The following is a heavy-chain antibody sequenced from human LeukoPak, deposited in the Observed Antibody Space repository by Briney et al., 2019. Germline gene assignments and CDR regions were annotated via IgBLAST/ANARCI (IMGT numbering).Heavy chain of an antibody. J-gene: IGHJ5*02. V-gene: IGHV4-4*07. CDR2: IYTSGST. D-gene: IGHD2-2*01. CDR3: ARHSRRYRVPRINWFDP. CDR1: GGSISSYY. Sequence: NTSETMSLTCTVAGGSISSYYWSWIRQPAGKGLEWIGRIYTSGSTNYNPSLKSRVTISVDTSKNQFSLKLSSVAAADTAVYYCARHSRRYRVPRINWFDPWGQGTLVTVSS.